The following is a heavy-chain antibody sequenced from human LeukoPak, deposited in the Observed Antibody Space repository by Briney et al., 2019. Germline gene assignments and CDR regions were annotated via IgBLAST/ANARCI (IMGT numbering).Heavy chain of an antibody. D-gene: IGHD2-2*01. V-gene: IGHV3-30*02. CDR2: IRYDGSNK. CDR3: AKAGSVAVPAAKAYYYYMDV. J-gene: IGHJ6*03. Sequence: GGSLRLSCAASGFTFSNYGMHWVRQAPGKGLEWVAFIRYDGSNKYYADSVKGRFTISRDNSKNTLYLQMNSLRAEDTAVYYCAKAGSVAVPAAKAYYYYMDVWGKGTTVTISS. CDR1: GFTFSNYG.